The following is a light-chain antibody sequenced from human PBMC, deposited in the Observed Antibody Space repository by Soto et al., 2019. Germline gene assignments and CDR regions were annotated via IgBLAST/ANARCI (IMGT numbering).Light chain of an antibody. V-gene: IGLV2-14*01. J-gene: IGLJ1*01. CDR2: EVS. CDR3: SSYTLYSTSV. CDR1: SSDIGAYDH. Sequence: QSALTQPASVSGSPGQSITISCSGTSSDIGAYDHVAWFQQFPGKTPKLMIYEVSNRPSGVSNRFSGSKYGITASLTISGLQAEDEADYYCSSYTLYSTSVFGTGTKLTVL.